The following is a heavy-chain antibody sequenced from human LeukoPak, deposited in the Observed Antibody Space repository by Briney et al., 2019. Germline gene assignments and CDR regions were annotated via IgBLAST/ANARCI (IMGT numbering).Heavy chain of an antibody. CDR1: GVSISSSSYY. CDR3: ARVGYSYGSDY. Sequence: SETLSLTCTVSGVSISSSSYYWGWIRQPPGKGLEWIGSIYYSGSTYYNPSLKSRVTISVDTSKNQFSLKLSSVTAADTAVYYCARVGYSYGSDYWGQGTLVTVSS. CDR2: IYYSGST. D-gene: IGHD5-18*01. V-gene: IGHV4-39*07. J-gene: IGHJ4*02.